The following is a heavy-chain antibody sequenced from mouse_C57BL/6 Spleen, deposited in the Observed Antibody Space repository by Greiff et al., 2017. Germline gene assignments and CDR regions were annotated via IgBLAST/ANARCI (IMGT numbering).Heavy chain of an antibody. Sequence: VPVKQSGAELLRPGASVKLSCTASGFNIKDDYMHWVKHRPQQGLEWIGWIDPENGDTEYASKFQGKAPITADTSSNTAYLQLSSLTSEDTAVDYCTFGSSSYYFDYWGQGTTLTVSS. CDR2: IDPENGDT. CDR3: TFGSSSYYFDY. D-gene: IGHD1-1*01. CDR1: GFNIKDDY. J-gene: IGHJ2*01. V-gene: IGHV14-4*01.